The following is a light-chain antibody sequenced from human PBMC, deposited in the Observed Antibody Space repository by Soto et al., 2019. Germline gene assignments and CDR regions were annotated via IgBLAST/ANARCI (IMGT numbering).Light chain of an antibody. Sequence: QSALTQPRSVSGSPGQSVTISCTGTSSDVGGYDFVSWYQQHPGKAPKLMISDVSKRPSGVPDRFSGSKSSNTASLTISGLQAEDEADYYCCSYAGDLALFGGGTKVTVL. V-gene: IGLV2-11*01. J-gene: IGLJ2*01. CDR1: SSDVGGYDF. CDR3: CSYAGDLAL. CDR2: DVS.